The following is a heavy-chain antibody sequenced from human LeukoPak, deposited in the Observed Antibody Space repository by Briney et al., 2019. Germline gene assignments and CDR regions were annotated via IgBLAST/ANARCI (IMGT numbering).Heavy chain of an antibody. CDR1: GGSFSGYY. CDR2: INHSGST. D-gene: IGHD3-10*01. V-gene: IGHV4-34*01. J-gene: IGHJ4*02. CDR3: ARLSYYYGSGSRGG. Sequence: SETLSLTCAVYGGSFSGYYWSWIRQPPGKGLEWIGEINHSGSTNYNPSLKSRVTISVDTSKNQSSLKLSSVTAADTAVYYCARLSYYYGSGSRGGWGKGTLVTVSS.